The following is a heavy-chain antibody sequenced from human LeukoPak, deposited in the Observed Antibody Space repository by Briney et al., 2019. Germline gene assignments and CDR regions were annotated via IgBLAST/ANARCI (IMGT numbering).Heavy chain of an antibody. J-gene: IGHJ5*02. CDR1: GFTFSSYW. CDR3: ARSYSSSPGWFDP. CDR2: IKQDGSEK. V-gene: IGHV3-7*01. D-gene: IGHD6-6*01. Sequence: GGSLRLSCAASGFTFSSYWMSWVRQAPGKGLEWVANIKQDGSEKYYVDSVKGRFTISRDNAKNSLYLQMNSLRAEDTAVYYCARSYSSSPGWFDPWGQGTLVTVSS.